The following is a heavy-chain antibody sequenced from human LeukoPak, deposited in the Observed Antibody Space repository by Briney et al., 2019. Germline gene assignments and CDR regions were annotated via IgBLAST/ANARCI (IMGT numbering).Heavy chain of an antibody. CDR2: IYYSGST. J-gene: IGHJ4*01. CDR1: GASISSGGYY. Sequence: SETLSLTCSVSGASISSGGYYWGWIRHPPGKGLEGIGTIYYSGSTYYNPSLKSRLTISVDKSSNQFSLRLSAVTAADTAVYYCIRENPQQGSEDYWGQGALVTVSS. D-gene: IGHD3-10*01. CDR3: IRENPQQGSEDY. V-gene: IGHV4-39*07.